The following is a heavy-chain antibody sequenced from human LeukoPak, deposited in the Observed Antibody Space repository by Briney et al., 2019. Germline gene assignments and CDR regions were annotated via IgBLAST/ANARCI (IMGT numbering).Heavy chain of an antibody. J-gene: IGHJ6*02. CDR1: GYTFTIYG. V-gene: IGHV1-18*01. CDR2: ISAYNGNT. CDR3: ARDEGSRMDV. D-gene: IGHD2-15*01. Sequence: VASVNVSCKASGYTFTIYGISWVRQAPGQGLEWMGWISAYNGNTNYAQKLQGRVTMTTDTSTSTAYMELRSLRSDDTAVYYCARDEGSRMDVWGQGTTVTVSS.